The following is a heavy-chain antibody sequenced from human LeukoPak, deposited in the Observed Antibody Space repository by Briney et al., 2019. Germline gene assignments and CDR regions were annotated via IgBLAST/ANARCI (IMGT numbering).Heavy chain of an antibody. D-gene: IGHD4-17*01. Sequence: PLETLSLTCAVSGDSFSSHYWTWIRQSPGTGLEWIGYISHIGRTNYNPSLKSRVTISIDTSKNQFSLELRSVTAADTAVYYCARDLATVTKGFDIWGQGTMVSVSS. V-gene: IGHV4-59*11. J-gene: IGHJ3*02. CDR2: ISHIGRT. CDR3: ARDLATVTKGFDI. CDR1: GDSFSSHY.